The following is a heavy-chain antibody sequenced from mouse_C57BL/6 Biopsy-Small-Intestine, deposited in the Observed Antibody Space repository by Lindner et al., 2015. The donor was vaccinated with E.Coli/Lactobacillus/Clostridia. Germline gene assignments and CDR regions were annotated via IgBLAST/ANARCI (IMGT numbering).Heavy chain of an antibody. Sequence: VQLQESGAELARPGASVKMSCKASGYTFTSYTMHWVKQRPGQGLEWIGYINPSSGYTKYNQKFKDKATLTVDKSSSTAYMQLNSLTSEDSAVYFCARGTRLDFWGQGTTLTVSS. J-gene: IGHJ2*01. D-gene: IGHD3-3*01. CDR2: INPSSGYT. CDR1: GYTFTSYT. CDR3: ARGTRLDF. V-gene: IGHV1-4*01.